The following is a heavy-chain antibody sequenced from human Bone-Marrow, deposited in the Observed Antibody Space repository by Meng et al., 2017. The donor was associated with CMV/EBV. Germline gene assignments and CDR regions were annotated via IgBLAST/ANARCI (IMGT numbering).Heavy chain of an antibody. V-gene: IGHV3-9*01. Sequence: GGSLRLSCAASGFTFDDYAMHWVRQAPGKGLEWVSGISWNSGSIGYADSVKGRFTISRDNAKNSLYLQMNSLRAEDTAVYYCARDDDGDGNYQGYYDYWGQGTLVTVSS. J-gene: IGHJ4*02. CDR2: ISWNSGSI. D-gene: IGHD1-7*01. CDR3: ARDDDGDGNYQGYYDY. CDR1: GFTFDDYA.